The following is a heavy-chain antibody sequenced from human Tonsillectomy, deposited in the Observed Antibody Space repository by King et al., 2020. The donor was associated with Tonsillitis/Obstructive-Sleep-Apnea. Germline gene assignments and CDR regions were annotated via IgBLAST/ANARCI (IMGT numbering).Heavy chain of an antibody. CDR1: GGSFSGYY. D-gene: IGHD2-2*01. J-gene: IGHJ4*02. V-gene: IGHV4-34*01. CDR2: INHSGST. CDR3: ARQPPAGVVPAAIPVQGYYFDY. Sequence: VQLQQWGAGLLKPSETLSLTCAVYGGSFSGYYWSWIRQPLGKGLEWIGEINHSGSTNYNPSLKSRVTISVATSKNQFSLKLSSVTAADTAVYYCARQPPAGVVPAAIPVQGYYFDYWGQGTLVTVSS.